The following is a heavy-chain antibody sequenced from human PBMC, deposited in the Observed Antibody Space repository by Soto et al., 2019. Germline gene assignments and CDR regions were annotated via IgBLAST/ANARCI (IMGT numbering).Heavy chain of an antibody. D-gene: IGHD3-22*01. J-gene: IGHJ4*02. Sequence: GGSLRLSCAASGFTFSSYAMHWVRQAPGKXLEWVAVISYDGSNKYYADSVKGRFTISRDNSKNTLYLQMNSLRAEDTAVYYCARGQVDYDSSGYYYGFDYWGQGTLVTVSS. V-gene: IGHV3-30-3*01. CDR2: ISYDGSNK. CDR3: ARGQVDYDSSGYYYGFDY. CDR1: GFTFSSYA.